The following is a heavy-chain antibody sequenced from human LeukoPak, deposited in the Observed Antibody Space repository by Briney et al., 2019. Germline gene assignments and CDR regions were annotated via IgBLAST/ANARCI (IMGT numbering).Heavy chain of an antibody. V-gene: IGHV4-34*01. CDR1: GFTLGDYA. D-gene: IGHD5-12*01. CDR3: ARGRSGSGYDWGRYYYYYYMDV. Sequence: GSLRLSCTASGFTLGDYAMRWVRQPPGKGREWIGEINNSGSTNNNTSLKSRVTISVDTSMTQFSLKLISVTAAYTAVYYCARGRSGSGYDWGRYYYYYYMDVWGKGTTVTVSS. CDR2: INNSGST. J-gene: IGHJ6*03.